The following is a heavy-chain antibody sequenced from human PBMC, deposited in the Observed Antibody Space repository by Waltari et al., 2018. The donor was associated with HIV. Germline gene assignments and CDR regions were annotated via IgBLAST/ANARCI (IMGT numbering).Heavy chain of an antibody. CDR1: GGSISSSSYY. V-gene: IGHV4-39*01. D-gene: IGHD5-18*01. CDR2: IYYSGST. J-gene: IGHJ3*02. CDR3: ARIGYSYRQPNAFDI. Sequence: QLQLQESGPGLVKPSETLSLTCTVSGGSISSSSYYWGWIRQPPGKGLEWIGSIYYSGSTHYNPSLKSRVTISVDTSKNQFSLKLSSVTAADTAVYYCARIGYSYRQPNAFDIWGQGTMVTVSS.